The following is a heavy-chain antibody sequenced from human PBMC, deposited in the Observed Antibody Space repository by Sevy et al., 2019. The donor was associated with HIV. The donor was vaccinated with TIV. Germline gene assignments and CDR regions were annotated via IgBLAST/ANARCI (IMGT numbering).Heavy chain of an antibody. J-gene: IGHJ4*02. CDR2: LSFGCGRI. CDR3: AGEGFTIPHDY. V-gene: IGHV3-23*01. Sequence: GGSLRLSCATSGFKFSQYSMSWVRQAPGKGLEWVSTLSFGCGRINYANSVKGRFTISRDDSKDTVYLQMNSLRVEDTAVYFWAGEGFTIPHDYWGQGTLVTVSS. D-gene: IGHD2-2*02. CDR1: GFKFSQYS.